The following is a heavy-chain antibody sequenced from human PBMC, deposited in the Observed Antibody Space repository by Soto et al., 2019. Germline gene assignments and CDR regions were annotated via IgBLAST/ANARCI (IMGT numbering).Heavy chain of an antibody. CDR1: GGSISSYY. CDR3: ASSSLYGSGSNAYYYNYYGMDV. D-gene: IGHD3-10*01. Sequence: SETLSLTCTVSGGSISSYYWSWIRQPAGKGLEWIGRIYTSGSTNYNPSLKSRVTMSVDTSKNQFSLKLSSVTAADTAVYYCASSSLYGSGSNAYYYNYYGMDVWGQGTTVTVSS. J-gene: IGHJ6*02. CDR2: IYTSGST. V-gene: IGHV4-4*07.